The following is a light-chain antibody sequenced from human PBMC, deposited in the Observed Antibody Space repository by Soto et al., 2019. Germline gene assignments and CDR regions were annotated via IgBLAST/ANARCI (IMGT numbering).Light chain of an antibody. CDR2: GAS. Sequence: IVMTQSPSTLSLSPGERAPLSCRASQSVSSNLAWYQQKPGQAPRLLIYGASTRATGIPARFSGSGSGTEFTLTISSLQSEDFAVYYCQQYNNWPQTFGQGTKADIK. CDR1: QSVSSN. CDR3: QQYNNWPQT. V-gene: IGKV3-15*01. J-gene: IGKJ1*01.